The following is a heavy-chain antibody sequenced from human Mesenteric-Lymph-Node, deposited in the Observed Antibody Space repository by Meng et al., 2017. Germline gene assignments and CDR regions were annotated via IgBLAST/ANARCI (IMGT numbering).Heavy chain of an antibody. Sequence: SETLSLTCAVSGGSISSSNWWSWVRQPPGKGLEWIGEIYHSGRTNYNPSLKSRVTISVDTSKNQFPLKLSSVTAADTAVYYCAIEDRGLTGSTAKPNDYWGQGTLVTVSS. V-gene: IGHV4-4*02. CDR1: GGSISSSNW. D-gene: IGHD2-8*02. J-gene: IGHJ4*02. CDR3: AIEDRGLTGSTAKPNDY. CDR2: IYHSGRT.